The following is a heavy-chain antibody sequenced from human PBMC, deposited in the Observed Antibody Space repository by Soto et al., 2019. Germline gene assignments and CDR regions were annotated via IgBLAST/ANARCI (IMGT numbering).Heavy chain of an antibody. CDR1: GFTFSSYA. V-gene: IGHV3-23*01. D-gene: IGHD2-15*01. CDR3: AKVRAYGYCSGGSCFANTYYYYYGMDV. J-gene: IGHJ6*02. Sequence: GGSLRLSCAASGFTFSSYAMSWVRQAPGKGLEWVSAISGSGGSTYYADSVKGRFTISRDNSKNTLYLQMNSLRAEDTAVYYCAKVRAYGYCSGGSCFANTYYYYYGMDVWGQGTTVTVSS. CDR2: ISGSGGST.